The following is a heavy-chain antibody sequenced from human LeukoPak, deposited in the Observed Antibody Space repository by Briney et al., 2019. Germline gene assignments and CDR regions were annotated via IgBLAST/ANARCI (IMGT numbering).Heavy chain of an antibody. V-gene: IGHV3-53*05. J-gene: IGHJ4*02. D-gene: IGHD1-26*01. CDR2: IYSGGST. CDR3: ARERSSGSYYFDY. Sequence: GGSLRLSCAASGFTVSSNYMSWVRQAPGKGLEWVSVIYSGGSTYYADSVKGRFTISRDNSKNTLYLQMNSLRSEDTAVYYCARERSSGSYYFDYWGQGTLVTVSS. CDR1: GFTVSSNY.